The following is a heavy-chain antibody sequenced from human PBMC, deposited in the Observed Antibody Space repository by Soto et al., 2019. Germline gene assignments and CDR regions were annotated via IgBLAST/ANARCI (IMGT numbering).Heavy chain of an antibody. J-gene: IGHJ4*02. V-gene: IGHV4-59*01. CDR2: IYYSGST. CDR1: GGSISCYY. CDR3: ASEMATISAFDY. D-gene: IGHD5-12*01. Sequence: SETLSLTCTVSGGSISCYYWSWIRQPPGKGLEWIGYIYYSGSTNYNPSLKSRVTISVDTSKNQFSLKLSSVTAADTAVYYCASEMATISAFDYWGQGTLVTVSS.